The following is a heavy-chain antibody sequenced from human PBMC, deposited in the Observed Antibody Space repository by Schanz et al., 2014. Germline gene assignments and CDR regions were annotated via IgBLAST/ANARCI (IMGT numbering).Heavy chain of an antibody. D-gene: IGHD3-9*01. CDR3: AYYDVLTGFDY. CDR1: GFTFRNYG. CDR2: ISGSGGST. Sequence: EVQLLESGGGLVQPGGSLRLSCAASGFTFRNYGMSWVRQAPGQGLEWVSAISGSGGSTYYADSVKGRFTISRDNSKNTLYLQINNLRAEDTAVYYFAYYDVLTGFDYWGQGTQVTVSS. J-gene: IGHJ4*02. V-gene: IGHV3-23*01.